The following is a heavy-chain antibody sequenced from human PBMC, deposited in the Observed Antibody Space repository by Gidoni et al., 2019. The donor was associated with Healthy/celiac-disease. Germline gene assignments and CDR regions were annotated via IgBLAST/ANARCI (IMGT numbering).Heavy chain of an antibody. CDR1: GFSLSTSGMC. CDR2: IEWDADK. Sequence: QVTLRESGPALVKPTQTLTLTCPFSGFSLSTSGMCVSWIRQPPGNALEWLALIEWDADKYYSTSLKSRLTISKDTSKNQVVLTMTNMDPVDTATYYCARLRYGIAVAGDAFDIWGQGTKVTVSS. J-gene: IGHJ3*02. D-gene: IGHD6-19*01. V-gene: IGHV2-70*01. CDR3: ARLRYGIAVAGDAFDI.